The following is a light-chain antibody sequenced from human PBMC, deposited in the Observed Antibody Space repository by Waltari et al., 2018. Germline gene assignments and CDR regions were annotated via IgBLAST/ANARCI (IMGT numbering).Light chain of an antibody. Sequence: QSALTQPASVSGSPGQSITISCTGTSSDVGGYNYVSWYQQHPGKAPKLMIYDVSNRPSGVSNRFSVSKSGNTASLTISGLQAEDEADYYCSSYTSSRGVFGTGTKVTVL. CDR1: SSDVGGYNY. CDR3: SSYTSSRGV. V-gene: IGLV2-14*03. CDR2: DVS. J-gene: IGLJ1*01.